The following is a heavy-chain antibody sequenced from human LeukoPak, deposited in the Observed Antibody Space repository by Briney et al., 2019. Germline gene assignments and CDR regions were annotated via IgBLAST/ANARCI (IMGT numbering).Heavy chain of an antibody. CDR3: ARGVFVDTTMARYFDY. J-gene: IGHJ4*02. Sequence: SETLSLTCAVYGESFSGYGWSWIRQPPGKGLEWIGEINHSGSTNYNPSLKSRVTISVDTSKNQFSLKLSSVTAADTAVYYCARGVFVDTTMARYFDYRGQGTLVTVSS. V-gene: IGHV4-34*01. CDR2: INHSGST. D-gene: IGHD5-18*01. CDR1: GESFSGYG.